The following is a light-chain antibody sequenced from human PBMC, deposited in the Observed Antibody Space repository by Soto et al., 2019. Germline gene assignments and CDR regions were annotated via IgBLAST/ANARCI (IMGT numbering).Light chain of an antibody. Sequence: DIQMTQSPSSLSAFVGDTVTITCRASQDISNFLAWYQQKQGRAPRLLIYSTSTLQSGVPSKFSGSASGTDFTLTISRLEPEDFAVYYCQQYGRTFGQGTKVDIK. CDR1: QDISNF. J-gene: IGKJ1*01. CDR3: QQYGRT. CDR2: STS. V-gene: IGKV1-NL1*01.